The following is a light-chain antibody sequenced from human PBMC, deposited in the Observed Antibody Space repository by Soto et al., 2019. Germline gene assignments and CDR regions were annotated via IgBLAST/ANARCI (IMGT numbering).Light chain of an antibody. V-gene: IGLV1-47*01. CDR3: AAWDDSLNGAV. CDR1: RSNIGGHN. J-gene: IGLJ7*01. CDR2: KNS. Sequence: QSVLTQPPSASGTPGQRVAISCSGSRSNIGGHNVYWYQQLPGTAPKLLIYKNSQRPSWVSDRFSGSKSGTSASLAISGLRSEDEDDYYCAAWDDSLNGAVFGGGTQLTVL.